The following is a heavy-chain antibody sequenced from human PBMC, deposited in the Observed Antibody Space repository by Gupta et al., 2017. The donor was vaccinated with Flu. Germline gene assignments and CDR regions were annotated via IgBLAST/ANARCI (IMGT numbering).Heavy chain of an antibody. CDR3: AREDQLPHYYYYGMDV. CDR2: IWYDGSNK. CDR1: GFTFSSYG. V-gene: IGHV3-33*01. D-gene: IGHD2-2*01. J-gene: IGHJ6*02. Sequence: QVQLVESGGGVVQPGRSLRLSCAASGFTFSSYGMPWVRQAPGKGLEWVAVIWYDGSNKYYADSVKGRFTISRDNSKNTLYLQMNSLRAEDTAVYYCAREDQLPHYYYYGMDVWGQGTTVTGSS.